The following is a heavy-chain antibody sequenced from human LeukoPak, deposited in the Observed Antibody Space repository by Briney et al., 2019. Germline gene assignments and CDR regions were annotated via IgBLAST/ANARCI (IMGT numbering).Heavy chain of an antibody. CDR1: GFTFSSYS. D-gene: IGHD3-22*01. V-gene: IGHV3-21*01. CDR2: ISSSSSYI. Sequence: PGGSLRLSCAASGFTFSSYSMNWVRQAPGKGLEWVSSISSSSSYIYYADSVKGRFTISRDNAKNSLYLQMNSLRAEDTAVYYCARDVSHYYGSSGYYSGWGQGTLVTVSS. CDR3: ARDVSHYYGSSGYYSG. J-gene: IGHJ4*02.